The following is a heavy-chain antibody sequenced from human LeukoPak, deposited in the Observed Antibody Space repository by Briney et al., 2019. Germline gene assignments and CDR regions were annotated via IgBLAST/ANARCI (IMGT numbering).Heavy chain of an antibody. Sequence: SETLSLTCTVSGASISSYYWSWIRQPPGKGLEWIGYIYYSGSTNYNPSLKSRVTISVDTSKNQFSLKLSSVTAADTAVYYCARTGDSSLPLDYWGQGTLVTVSS. CDR3: ARTGDSSLPLDY. D-gene: IGHD3-22*01. CDR2: IYYSGST. CDR1: GASISSYY. V-gene: IGHV4-59*08. J-gene: IGHJ4*02.